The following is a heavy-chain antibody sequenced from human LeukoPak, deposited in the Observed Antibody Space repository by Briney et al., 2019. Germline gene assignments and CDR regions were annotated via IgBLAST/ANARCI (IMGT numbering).Heavy chain of an antibody. CDR1: GYTFTSYG. CDR2: IIPIFGTA. D-gene: IGHD2-8*01. J-gene: IGHJ6*03. Sequence: SVKVSCKASGYTFTSYGISWVRQAPGQGLEWMGGIIPIFGTANYAQKFQGRVTITADESTSTAYMELSSLRSEDTAVYYCARMLAGYYYMDVWGKGTTVTISS. V-gene: IGHV1-69*13. CDR3: ARMLAGYYYMDV.